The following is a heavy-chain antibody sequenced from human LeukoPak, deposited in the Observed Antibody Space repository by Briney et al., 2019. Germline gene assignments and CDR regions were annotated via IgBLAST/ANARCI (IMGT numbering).Heavy chain of an antibody. V-gene: IGHV3-30*02. Sequence: PGGSLRLSCAASGFTFSSYGMHWVRQAPGEGLEWVAFIRYDGSNKYYADSVKGRFTISRDNSKNTLYLQMNSLRAEDTAVYYCAKMPIPRYSYGPIDYWGQGTLVTVSS. CDR2: IRYDGSNK. D-gene: IGHD5-18*01. CDR3: AKMPIPRYSYGPIDY. J-gene: IGHJ4*02. CDR1: GFTFSSYG.